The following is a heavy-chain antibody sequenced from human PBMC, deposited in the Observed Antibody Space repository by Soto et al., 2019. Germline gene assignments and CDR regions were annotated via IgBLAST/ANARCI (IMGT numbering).Heavy chain of an antibody. V-gene: IGHV1-46*01. D-gene: IGHD3-16*01. J-gene: IGHJ6*04. Sequence: QVQLVQSGAEVKKPGASVKVSCKASGYTFSNYYIHWVRQAPGQGLEWMGIINQKGGSTTYAQKFQGRVTMTRDTSTSTVYMELSSLTSEDTALYYCARDGWFSALRITFGLDVWGEGTTVTVSS. CDR1: GYTFSNYY. CDR2: INQKGGST. CDR3: ARDGWFSALRITFGLDV.